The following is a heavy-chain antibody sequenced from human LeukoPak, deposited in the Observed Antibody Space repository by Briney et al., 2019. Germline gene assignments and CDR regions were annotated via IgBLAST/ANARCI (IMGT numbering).Heavy chain of an antibody. CDR1: GGSISSYY. V-gene: IGHV4-59*08. J-gene: IGHJ3*02. D-gene: IGHD4-17*01. CDR3: ASGYGDYDAFDI. CDR2: IYYSGST. Sequence: SETLSLTCTVSGGSISSYYWSWIRQPPGKGLEWIGYIYYSGSTNYNPSLKSRVTILVDTSKNQFSLKLSSVTAADTAVYYCASGYGDYDAFDIWGQGTMVTVSS.